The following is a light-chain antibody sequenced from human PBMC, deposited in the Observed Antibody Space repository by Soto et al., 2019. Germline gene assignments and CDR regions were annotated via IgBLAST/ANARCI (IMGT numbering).Light chain of an antibody. V-gene: IGLV2-8*01. CDR3: QSYDNSLSVYV. CDR1: SSDVGGYNY. J-gene: IGLJ1*01. Sequence: QSALTQPPSASGSPGQSVTISCTGTSSDVGGYNYVSWYQQHPGKAPKLMIYEVSERPSGVPDRFSGSKSSNTASLTVSGLQAEDEADYYCQSYDNSLSVYVFGTGTKVTVL. CDR2: EVS.